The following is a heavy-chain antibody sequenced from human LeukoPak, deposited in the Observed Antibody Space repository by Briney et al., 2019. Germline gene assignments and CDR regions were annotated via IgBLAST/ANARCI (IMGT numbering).Heavy chain of an antibody. V-gene: IGHV3-21*01. Sequence: GGSLRLSCAASGFTFSSFTMNWVREAPGQGLEWVSSISSSSSYIYYADSLKGRFTISRDNAKNSLYLQMNSLRAEDTAVYYCARVRPPRYFDYWGKGTLVTVSS. CDR1: GFTFSSFT. CDR3: ARVRPPRYFDY. J-gene: IGHJ4*02. CDR2: ISSSSSYI. D-gene: IGHD6-6*01.